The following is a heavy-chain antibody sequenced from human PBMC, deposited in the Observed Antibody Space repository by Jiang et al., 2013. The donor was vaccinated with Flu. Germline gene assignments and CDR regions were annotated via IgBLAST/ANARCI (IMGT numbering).Heavy chain of an antibody. V-gene: IGHV1-69*01. D-gene: IGHD3-16*02. J-gene: IGHJ3*02. CDR3: ARSVTRADAFNI. CDR2: IVPIFGTT. CDR1: GSTVSSFT. Sequence: KVSCKASGSTVSSFTITWVRQAPGQGLEWVGVIVPIFGTTKYAQKFQGRVTITADESTGTAYMELSSLRPEDTAVYYCARSVTRADAFNIWGQGTMITVSS.